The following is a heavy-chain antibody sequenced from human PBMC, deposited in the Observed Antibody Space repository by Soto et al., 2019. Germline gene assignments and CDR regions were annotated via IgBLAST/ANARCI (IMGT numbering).Heavy chain of an antibody. D-gene: IGHD5-18*01. CDR3: ARDGGFVIGGYSYGYGGSYYGMDV. Sequence: EVQLVESGGGLVQPGGSLRLSCAASGFTFSSYSMNWVRQAPGKGLEWVSYISSSSSTIYYADSVKGRFTISRDNAKNSLYLQMNSLRDEDTTVYYCARDGGFVIGGYSYGYGGSYYGMDVWGQGTTVTVSS. CDR1: GFTFSSYS. V-gene: IGHV3-48*02. J-gene: IGHJ6*02. CDR2: ISSSSSTI.